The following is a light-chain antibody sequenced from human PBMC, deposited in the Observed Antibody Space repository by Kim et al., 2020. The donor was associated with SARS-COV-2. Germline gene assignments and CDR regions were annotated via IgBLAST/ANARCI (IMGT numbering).Light chain of an antibody. CDR1: SSNIGNND. Sequence: QSVLTQPPSVSAAPGQKVTISCSGSSSNIGNNDVSWYQQVPGTAPKLLIYDNNKRPSGIPDRFSGSKSGTSATLGITGLQTWDEADYYCGTWDSSLSAGVFGGGTQLTVL. J-gene: IGLJ3*02. CDR3: GTWDSSLSAGV. V-gene: IGLV1-51*01. CDR2: DNN.